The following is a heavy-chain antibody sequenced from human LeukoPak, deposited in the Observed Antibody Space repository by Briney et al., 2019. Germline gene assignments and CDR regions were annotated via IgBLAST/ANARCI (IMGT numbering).Heavy chain of an antibody. D-gene: IGHD2-2*01. V-gene: IGHV1-18*01. Sequence: ASVRVSCKASGYTFTSYGISWVRQAPGQGLEWMGWISAYNGNTNYAQKLQGRVTMTTDTSTSTAYMELSSLRSEDTAVYYCATTLGYCSSTSCYFRRRWFDPWGQGTLVTVSS. CDR3: ATTLGYCSSTSCYFRRRWFDP. J-gene: IGHJ5*02. CDR2: ISAYNGNT. CDR1: GYTFTSYG.